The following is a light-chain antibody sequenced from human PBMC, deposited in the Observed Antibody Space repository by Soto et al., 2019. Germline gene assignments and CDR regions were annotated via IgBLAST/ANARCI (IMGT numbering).Light chain of an antibody. V-gene: IGKV2-28*01. CDR2: FGS. CDR3: MQALQTPLT. J-gene: IGKJ4*01. CDR1: ASLLHSNGYNC. Sequence: DIVMTQSPLSLPVTPGEPASISCRSSASLLHSNGYNCLDWYVQKPGQSPQLLIYFGSYRASGVPDRFRGSGSGTDFTLKISRVDAEDVGVYYCMQALQTPLTFGGGTKVEIK.